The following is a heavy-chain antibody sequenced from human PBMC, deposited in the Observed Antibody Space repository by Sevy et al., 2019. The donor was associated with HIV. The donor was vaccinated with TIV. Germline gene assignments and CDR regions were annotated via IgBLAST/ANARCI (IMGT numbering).Heavy chain of an antibody. CDR3: ALERLSSNVAEYFQN. V-gene: IGHV3-33*03. CDR1: GFTFSSYG. J-gene: IGHJ1*01. CDR2: IWYDGNNK. D-gene: IGHD1-1*01. Sequence: GGSLRLSCAASGFTFSSYGMHWVRQAPGKGLEWVAVIWYDGNNKYYADSVKGRFTISRDNSRNSLFLQMNSLRSEDTAVYYCALERLSSNVAEYFQNWGQGTLVTVSS.